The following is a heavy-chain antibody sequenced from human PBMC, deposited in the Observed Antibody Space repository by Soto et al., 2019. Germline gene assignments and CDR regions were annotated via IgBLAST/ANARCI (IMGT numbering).Heavy chain of an antibody. Sequence: GGSLRLSCAASGFTFSSYAMHWVRQAPGKGLEWVTVISYDGSNKYYADSVKGRFTISRDNSKNTLYLQMNSLRAEDTAVYYCARDLGYYDSSGYYPFDYWGQGTLVTVSS. V-gene: IGHV3-30-3*01. J-gene: IGHJ4*02. D-gene: IGHD3-22*01. CDR2: ISYDGSNK. CDR3: ARDLGYYDSSGYYPFDY. CDR1: GFTFSSYA.